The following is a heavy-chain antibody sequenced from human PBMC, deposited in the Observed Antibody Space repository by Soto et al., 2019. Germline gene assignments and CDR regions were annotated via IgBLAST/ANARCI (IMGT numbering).Heavy chain of an antibody. CDR1: GGSVSSGSYY. J-gene: IGHJ6*02. D-gene: IGHD3-3*01. Sequence: QVQLQESGPGLVKPSETLSLTCTVSGGSVSSGSYYWSWIRQPPGKGLEWIGYIYYSGSTNYNPSLKSRVTISVDTSKNQFSLKLSSVTAADTAVYYCARETEGFLEWYHYYGMDVWGQGTTVTVSS. CDR2: IYYSGST. CDR3: ARETEGFLEWYHYYGMDV. V-gene: IGHV4-61*01.